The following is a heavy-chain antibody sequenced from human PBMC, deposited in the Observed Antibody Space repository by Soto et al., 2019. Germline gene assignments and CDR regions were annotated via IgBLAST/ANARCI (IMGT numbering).Heavy chain of an antibody. CDR3: ARELPYSSSPFDY. CDR2: ISSSSSYI. D-gene: IGHD6-13*01. J-gene: IGHJ4*02. Sequence: EVQLVESGGGLVKPGGSLRLSCAASGFTFSSYSMNWVRQAPGKGLEWVSSISSSSSYIYYADSVKGRFTISRDNGKNSLYLQMNSLRAEDTAVYYCARELPYSSSPFDYWGQGTLVTVSS. CDR1: GFTFSSYS. V-gene: IGHV3-21*01.